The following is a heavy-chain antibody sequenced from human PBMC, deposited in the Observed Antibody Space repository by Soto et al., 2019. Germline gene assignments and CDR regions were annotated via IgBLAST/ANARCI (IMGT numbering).Heavy chain of an antibody. Sequence: GGSLRLSCVGSGFTFSTYSINWVRQAPGKGLEWVASISSRSDIYYADSVKGRFTISRDNAKNSVSLQMNSLRAEDAAVYYCAREYTAWPLAYGLDVWGQGTTVTVSS. CDR2: ISSRSDI. CDR3: AREYTAWPLAYGLDV. D-gene: IGHD2-2*02. J-gene: IGHJ6*02. V-gene: IGHV3-21*01. CDR1: GFTFSTYS.